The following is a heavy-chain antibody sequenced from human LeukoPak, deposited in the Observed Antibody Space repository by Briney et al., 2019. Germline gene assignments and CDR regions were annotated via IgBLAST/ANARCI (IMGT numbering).Heavy chain of an antibody. CDR1: GFTFSSYA. J-gene: IGHJ4*02. D-gene: IGHD3-22*01. CDR2: ISSSGDNT. CDR3: ARGTYYPY. V-gene: IGHV3-23*01. Sequence: PGGSLRLSCAASGFTFSSYAMSWVRQAPGEGLEWVSLISSSGDNTYYVDSVKGRFTISRDNSKNTLYLQMNSLRAEDTAVYYCARGTYYPYWGQGTLVTVSS.